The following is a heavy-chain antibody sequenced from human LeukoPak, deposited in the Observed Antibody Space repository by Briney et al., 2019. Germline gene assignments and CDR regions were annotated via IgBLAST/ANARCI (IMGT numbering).Heavy chain of an antibody. D-gene: IGHD5-24*01. V-gene: IGHV7-4-1*02. Sequence: ASVKVSCKASGYTFTSYAMNWVRQAPGQGLEWMGWINTNTGNPTYAQGFTGRFVFSLDTSVSTAYLQISSLKAEDTAVYYCARVEMATILRGIYYYYYYYMDVWGKGTTVTVSS. CDR1: GYTFTSYA. CDR3: ARVEMATILRGIYYYYYYYMDV. J-gene: IGHJ6*03. CDR2: INTNTGNP.